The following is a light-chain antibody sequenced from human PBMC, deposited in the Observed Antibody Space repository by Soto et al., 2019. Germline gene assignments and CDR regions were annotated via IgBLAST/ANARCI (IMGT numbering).Light chain of an antibody. CDR3: QSYDSRLSDYV. V-gene: IGLV1-40*01. J-gene: IGLJ1*01. Sequence: TGSSSNIGAGYDVHWYQQLPGTAPRLLINANTNRPSGVPDRFSGSKSGTSASLAISGLQAEDEGDYFCQSYDSRLSDYVFGTGNKVTVL. CDR2: ANT. CDR1: SSNIGAGYD.